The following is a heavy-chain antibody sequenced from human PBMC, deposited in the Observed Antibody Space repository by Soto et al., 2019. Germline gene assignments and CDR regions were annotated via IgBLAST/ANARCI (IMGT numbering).Heavy chain of an antibody. J-gene: IGHJ5*02. CDR3: ARGYPRIAAAGTKSRFDP. CDR2: INAGNGNT. D-gene: IGHD6-13*01. V-gene: IGHV1-3*01. Sequence: ASVKVSCKASGYTFTSYAMHWVRQAPGQRLEWMGWINAGNGNTKYSQKFQGRVTITRDTSASTAYMELSSLRSEDTAVYYCARGYPRIAAAGTKSRFDPWGQGTLVTVSS. CDR1: GYTFTSYA.